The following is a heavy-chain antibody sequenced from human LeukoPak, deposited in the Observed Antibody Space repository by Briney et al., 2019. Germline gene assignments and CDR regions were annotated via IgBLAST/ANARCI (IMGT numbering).Heavy chain of an antibody. CDR1: GFTFSSYW. Sequence: GGSLRLSCAASGFTFSSYWMSWVRQAPGKGLEWVSAISGSGGSTYYADSVKGRFTISRDNSKNTLYLQMNSLRAEDTAVYYCAKEYSSGWAHYYYGMDVWGQGTTVTVSS. V-gene: IGHV3-23*01. CDR2: ISGSGGST. CDR3: AKEYSSGWAHYYYGMDV. J-gene: IGHJ6*02. D-gene: IGHD6-19*01.